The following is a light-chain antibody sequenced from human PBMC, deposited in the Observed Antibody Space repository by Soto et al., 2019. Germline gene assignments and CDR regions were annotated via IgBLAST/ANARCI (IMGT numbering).Light chain of an antibody. J-gene: IGKJ5*01. Sequence: EIVLTQSPGTLSLSPGERATLSCRASQSVSSSYLAWYQQKPGQAPRLLIYGASSRATGIPDRFSGSGSGTDFTLTIGRLEPEDFAMYYCQQYGSSLFTLGQGTRLEIK. CDR2: GAS. CDR1: QSVSSSY. CDR3: QQYGSSLFT. V-gene: IGKV3-20*01.